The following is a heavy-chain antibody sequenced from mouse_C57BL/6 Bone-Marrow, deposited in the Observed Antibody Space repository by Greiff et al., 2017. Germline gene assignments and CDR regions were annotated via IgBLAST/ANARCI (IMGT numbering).Heavy chain of an antibody. CDR2: IDPENGDT. J-gene: IGHJ1*03. V-gene: IGHV14-4*01. D-gene: IGHD1-1*01. CDR3: TTRGYYGSSYWYFDV. CDR1: GFNIKDDY. Sequence: DVQLQESGAELVRPGASVKLSCTASGFNIKDDYMHWVKQRPEQGLEWIGWIDPENGDTEYASKFQGKATITADTSSNTAYLQLSSLTSEDTAVYYCTTRGYYGSSYWYFDVWGTGTTVTVSS.